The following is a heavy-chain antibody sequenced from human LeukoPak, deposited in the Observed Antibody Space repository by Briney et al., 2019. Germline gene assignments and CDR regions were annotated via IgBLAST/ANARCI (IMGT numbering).Heavy chain of an antibody. Sequence: RGSLRLSCAASGFTFSSYWMSWVRQAPGKGLEWVANIKQDGSEKYYVDSVKGRFTISRDNAKNSLYLQMNSLRAEDTAVYYCARVIGDYYDSSGPGDYWGQGTLVTVSS. V-gene: IGHV3-7*03. CDR1: GFTFSSYW. CDR3: ARVIGDYYDSSGPGDY. J-gene: IGHJ4*02. D-gene: IGHD3-22*01. CDR2: IKQDGSEK.